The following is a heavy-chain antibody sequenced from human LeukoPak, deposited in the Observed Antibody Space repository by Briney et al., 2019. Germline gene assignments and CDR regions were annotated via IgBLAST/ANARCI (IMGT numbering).Heavy chain of an antibody. Sequence: PGRSLRLXCTASGFTFGDYAMSWVRQAPGKGLEWVGFIRSKAYGGTTEYAASVKGRFTISRDDSKSIAYLQMNSLKTEDTAVYYCTRVSDSSGYYGRDWGQGTLVTVSS. J-gene: IGHJ4*02. CDR3: TRVSDSSGYYGRD. CDR1: GFTFGDYA. D-gene: IGHD3-22*01. V-gene: IGHV3-49*04. CDR2: IRSKAYGGTT.